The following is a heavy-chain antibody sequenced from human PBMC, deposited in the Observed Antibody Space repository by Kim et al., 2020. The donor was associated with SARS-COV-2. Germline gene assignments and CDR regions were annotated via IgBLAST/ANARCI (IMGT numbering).Heavy chain of an antibody. Sequence: GGSLRLSCAASGFTFSSYGMHWVRQAPGKGLEWVAVIWYDGSNKYYADSVKGRFTISRDNSKNTLYLQMNSLRAEDTAVYYCAREDLSDYGDPYNWFDPWGQGTLVTVSS. CDR2: IWYDGSNK. V-gene: IGHV3-33*08. J-gene: IGHJ5*02. CDR1: GFTFSSYG. D-gene: IGHD4-17*01. CDR3: AREDLSDYGDPYNWFDP.